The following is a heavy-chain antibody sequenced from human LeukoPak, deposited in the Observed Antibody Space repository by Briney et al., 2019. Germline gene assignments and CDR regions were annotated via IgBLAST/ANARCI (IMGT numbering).Heavy chain of an antibody. Sequence: GGSPRLSCAVSGFIFSGYWIHWVRQVPGKGLVWVSRINGDGSSRSHADSVRGRFTISRDTAKNTVYLQMNSLRAEDTAVYYCGKDYGDHVSIDYWGQGTLVTVSS. CDR1: GFIFSGYW. CDR2: INGDGSSR. D-gene: IGHD4-17*01. V-gene: IGHV3-74*01. J-gene: IGHJ4*02. CDR3: GKDYGDHVSIDY.